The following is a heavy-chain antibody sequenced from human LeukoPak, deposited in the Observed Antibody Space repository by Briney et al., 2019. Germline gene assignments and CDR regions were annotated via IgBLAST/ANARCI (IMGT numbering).Heavy chain of an antibody. CDR2: IRYDGSNQ. D-gene: IGHD2-2*01. CDR3: ARDRCSSTSCYHDH. J-gene: IGHJ4*02. Sequence: PGGSLRLSCAASGFTFSSYGMHWVRQAPGKGLEWVAYIRYDGSNQDYADSVKGRFTISRDNSKNTLYLQMNSLRAEDTAIYFCARDRCSSTSCYHDHWGQGSLVTVSS. V-gene: IGHV3-30*02. CDR1: GFTFSSYG.